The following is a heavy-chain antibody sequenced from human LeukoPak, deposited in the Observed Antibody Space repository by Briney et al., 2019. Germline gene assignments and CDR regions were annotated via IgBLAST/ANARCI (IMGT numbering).Heavy chain of an antibody. CDR2: IKQDGSEK. D-gene: IGHD2/OR15-2a*01. CDR1: GFTSSNYW. CDR3: ARGWEIIVY. J-gene: IGHJ4*02. V-gene: IGHV3-7*01. Sequence: PGGSLRLSCAASGFTSSNYWMTWVRQVPGKGLEWVANIKQDGSEKYYVDSVKGRFTISRDNVKNSLYLQMNSLRVEDTAVYYCARGWEIIVYWGQGTLVTVSS.